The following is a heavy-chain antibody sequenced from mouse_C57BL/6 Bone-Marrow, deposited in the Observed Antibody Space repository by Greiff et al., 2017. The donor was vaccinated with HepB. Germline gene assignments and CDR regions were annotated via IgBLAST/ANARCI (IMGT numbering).Heavy chain of an antibody. CDR2: IDPSDSYT. J-gene: IGHJ2*01. CDR3: ARFNWDY. CDR1: GYTFTSYW. V-gene: IGHV1-69*01. D-gene: IGHD4-1*01. Sequence: VQLQQPGAELVMPGASVKLSCKASGYTFTSYWMHWVKQRPGQGLEWIGEIDPSDSYTNYNQKFKGKSTLTVGKSSSTAYMQLSSLTSEDSAVYYCARFNWDYWGQGTTLTVSS.